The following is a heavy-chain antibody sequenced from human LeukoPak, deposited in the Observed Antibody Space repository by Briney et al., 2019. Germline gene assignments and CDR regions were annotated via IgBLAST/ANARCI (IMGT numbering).Heavy chain of an antibody. V-gene: IGHV3-9*01. Sequence: GGSLRLSCAASGFTFGDYAMHWVRQAPGKGLEWVSGISWNSDSIGYADSVKGRFTISRDNAKNSLYLQMNSLRAEDTDLYYCARLTMVRGVTDDYWGQGTLVTVSS. CDR3: ARLTMVRGVTDDY. CDR2: ISWNSDSI. D-gene: IGHD3-10*01. J-gene: IGHJ4*02. CDR1: GFTFGDYA.